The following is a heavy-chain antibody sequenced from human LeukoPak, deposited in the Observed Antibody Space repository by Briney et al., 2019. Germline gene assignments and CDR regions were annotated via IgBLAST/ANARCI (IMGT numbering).Heavy chain of an antibody. CDR1: GFTFSTFA. Sequence: GGSLRLSCAASGFTFSTFAMIWVRQAPGKGLEWVSAMSSSDDGRYYAASVRGRFTISRDTSRSTLYLQMNSLRAEDAAVYYCAKAPVTSCRGAFCYPFDYWGQGTLVTVSS. CDR2: MSSSDDGR. CDR3: AKAPVTSCRGAFCYPFDY. J-gene: IGHJ4*02. V-gene: IGHV3-23*01. D-gene: IGHD2-15*01.